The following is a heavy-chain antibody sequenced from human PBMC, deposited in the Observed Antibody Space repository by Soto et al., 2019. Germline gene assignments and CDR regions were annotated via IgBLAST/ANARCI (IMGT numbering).Heavy chain of an antibody. J-gene: IGHJ4*02. CDR3: AIEPGYCSSTSCSEDYYFDY. Sequence: ASVKVSCKASGYTFTGYYMHWVRQAPGQGLEMMGWINPNSGGTNYAQKFQGWVTMTRDTSISTAYMELSRLRSDDTAVYYCAIEPGYCSSTSCSEDYYFDYWGQGTLVTVSS. CDR2: INPNSGGT. V-gene: IGHV1-2*04. CDR1: GYTFTGYY. D-gene: IGHD2-2*01.